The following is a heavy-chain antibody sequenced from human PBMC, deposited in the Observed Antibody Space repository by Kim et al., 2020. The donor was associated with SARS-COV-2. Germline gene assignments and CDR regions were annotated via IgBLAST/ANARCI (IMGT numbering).Heavy chain of an antibody. V-gene: IGHV3-23*01. CDR1: GFTFSSYA. D-gene: IGHD1-26*01. CDR3: AKASRKTLVEVHVDY. J-gene: IGHJ4*02. CDR2: ISGSGVRT. Sequence: GGSLRLSCAASGFTFSSYAMSWVRQAPGKGLEWVSAISGSGVRTYYSDSVKGRFTISRDNSKNTLYLQRNSMRDEDTAVYYCAKASRKTLVEVHVDYWGQGTPVTVSS.